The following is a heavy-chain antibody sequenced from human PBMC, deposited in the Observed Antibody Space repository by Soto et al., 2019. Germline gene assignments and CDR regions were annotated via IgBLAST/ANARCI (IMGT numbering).Heavy chain of an antibody. Sequence: SQTLSLTCAISGDSVSNNRATWNWIRQSPSGGLEWLGRTYYRSKWISDYAMSVKSRISINPDTSKNLISLHLNSVTPEDTGVYYCARDPPDFNSGFDFWGQGTPVTVSS. J-gene: IGHJ4*02. CDR1: GDSVSNNRAT. D-gene: IGHD1-26*01. CDR2: TYYRSKWIS. V-gene: IGHV6-1*01. CDR3: ARDPPDFNSGFDF.